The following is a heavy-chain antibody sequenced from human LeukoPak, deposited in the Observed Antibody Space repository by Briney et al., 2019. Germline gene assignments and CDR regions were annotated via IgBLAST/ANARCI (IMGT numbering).Heavy chain of an antibody. V-gene: IGHV4-59*12. CDR1: GGSISSYY. CDR2: IYYSGST. D-gene: IGHD4-4*01. Sequence: PSETLSLTCTVSGGSISSYYWSWIRQPLGKGLEWIGYIYYSGSTNYNPSLKSRVTISVDTSKNQFSLKLSSVTAADTAVYYCARLETTVTTDPYYYYGMDVWGQGTTVTVSS. J-gene: IGHJ6*02. CDR3: ARLETTVTTDPYYYYGMDV.